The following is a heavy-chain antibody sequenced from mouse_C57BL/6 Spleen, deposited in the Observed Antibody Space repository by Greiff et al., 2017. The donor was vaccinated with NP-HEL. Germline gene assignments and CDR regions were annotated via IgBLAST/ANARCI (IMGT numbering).Heavy chain of an antibody. D-gene: IGHD1-1*01. CDR1: GYTFTSYW. CDR2: IDPSDSET. V-gene: IGHV1-52*01. CDR3: AREYYGSSYGYFDV. J-gene: IGHJ1*03. Sequence: QVQLQQPGAELVRPGSSVKLSCKASGYTFTSYWMHWVKQRPIQGLEWIGNIDPSDSETHYNQKFKDKATLTVDKSSSTAYMQLRSLTSEDSAVYYCAREYYGSSYGYFDVWGTGTTVTVSS.